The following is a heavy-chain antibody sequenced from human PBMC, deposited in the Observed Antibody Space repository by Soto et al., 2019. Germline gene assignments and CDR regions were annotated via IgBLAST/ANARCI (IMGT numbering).Heavy chain of an antibody. D-gene: IGHD3-10*01. CDR3: ARDDEYSGNGMDV. Sequence: QVQLVESGGGVVQPGRSLRLSCAASEFTFSNYGMHWVRQAPGKGLKWEAVILNDGSNRYHADSVKDRVTISRDNSKNTLYLQMNSLRAEDTAVYYCARDDEYSGNGMDVWGQGTTVTVS. V-gene: IGHV3-33*01. J-gene: IGHJ6*02. CDR1: EFTFSNYG. CDR2: ILNDGSNR.